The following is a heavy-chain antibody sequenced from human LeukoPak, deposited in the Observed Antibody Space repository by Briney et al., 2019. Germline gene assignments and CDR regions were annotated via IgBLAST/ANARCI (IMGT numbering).Heavy chain of an antibody. CDR1: VYPFTSFG. V-gene: IGHV1-18*01. CDR3: ARDSSLELLDY. D-gene: IGHD1-7*01. CDR2: ISAYNGNT. J-gene: IGHJ4*02. Sequence: RGASGKVSCKASVYPFTSFGISWWQQPLGQGLEWMGWISAYNGNTNYAQKLQGRVTMTTDTSTSTAYMELRSLRSDDTAVYYCARDSSLELLDYWGQGTMVTVSS.